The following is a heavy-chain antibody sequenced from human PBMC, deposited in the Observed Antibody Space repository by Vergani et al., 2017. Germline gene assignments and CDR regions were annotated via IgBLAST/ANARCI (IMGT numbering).Heavy chain of an antibody. CDR2: IIPIFGTA. Sequence: QVQLVQSGAEVKKPGSSVKVSCKASGGTFSSYAISWVRQAPGQGLEWMGGIIPIFGTANYAQKFQGRVTITADESTSTAYMELSSLRSEDTAVYYCTRERRSGSTSPWGFDPWGQGTLVTVSS. V-gene: IGHV1-69*01. D-gene: IGHD2-2*01. CDR1: GGTFSSYA. CDR3: TRERRSGSTSPWGFDP. J-gene: IGHJ5*02.